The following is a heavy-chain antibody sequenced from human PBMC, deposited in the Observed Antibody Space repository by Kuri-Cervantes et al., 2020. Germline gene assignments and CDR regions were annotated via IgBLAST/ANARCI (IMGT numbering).Heavy chain of an antibody. CDR1: GGTFSSYA. CDR3: AREYSGYEDSYYFDY. Sequence: SVKVSCKASGGTFSSYAISWVRQAPGQGLEWVGGIIPIFGTANYAQKFRGRVTITADKSTSTAYMELSSLRSEDTAVYYCAREYSGYEDSYYFDYWGQGTLVPSPQ. D-gene: IGHD5-12*01. V-gene: IGHV1-69*06. J-gene: IGHJ4*02. CDR2: IIPIFGTA.